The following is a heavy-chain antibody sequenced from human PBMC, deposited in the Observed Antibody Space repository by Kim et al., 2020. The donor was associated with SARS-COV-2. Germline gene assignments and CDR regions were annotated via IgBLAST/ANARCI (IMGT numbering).Heavy chain of an antibody. Sequence: GGSLRLSCAASGFHFSTFDMTWVRQAPGKGLEWVSSIGSTVATTFYADSVKGRFAISRDNSKNTLYLQMNNLRADGTAVYFCARGLGSPDFWGQGTLVTVS. CDR2: IGSTVATT. J-gene: IGHJ4*02. V-gene: IGHV3-23*01. CDR3: ARGLGSPDF. CDR1: GFHFSTFD. D-gene: IGHD7-27*01.